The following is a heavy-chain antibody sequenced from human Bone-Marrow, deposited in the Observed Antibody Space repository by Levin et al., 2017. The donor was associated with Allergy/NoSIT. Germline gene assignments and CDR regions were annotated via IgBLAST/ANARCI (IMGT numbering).Heavy chain of an antibody. CDR2: VYFSGST. CDR3: ARQLSYVMDA. J-gene: IGHJ6*02. Sequence: GSLRLSCSVSGGSIGSYYWNWIRQPPGGKLEWIGYVYFSGSTNYNPSLKGRATILLDTSKNQFSLKLSSVTAADTAVYYCARQLSYVMDAWGQGTTVTVSS. V-gene: IGHV4-59*08. D-gene: IGHD3-10*01. CDR1: GGSIGSYY.